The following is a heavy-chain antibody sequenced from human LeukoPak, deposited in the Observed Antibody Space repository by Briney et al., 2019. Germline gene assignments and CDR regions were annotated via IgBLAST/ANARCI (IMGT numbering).Heavy chain of an antibody. CDR2: IKQDGSEK. CDR3: ARGFEIPVRDSNFDY. Sequence: GGSLRLSCAASGFTFSSYWMSWVRQAPGEGLEWVANIKQDGSEKYYVDSVKGRFTISRDNAKNSLYLQMNSLRAEDTAVYYCARGFEIPVRDSNFDYWGQGTLVTVSS. D-gene: IGHD3-10*01. V-gene: IGHV3-7*01. J-gene: IGHJ4*02. CDR1: GFTFSSYW.